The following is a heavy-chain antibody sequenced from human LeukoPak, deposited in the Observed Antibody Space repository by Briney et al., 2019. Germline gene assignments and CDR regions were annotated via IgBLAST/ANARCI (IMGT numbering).Heavy chain of an antibody. CDR1: GFTFSTYA. V-gene: IGHV3-23*01. J-gene: IGHJ4*02. Sequence: GGSLRLSCAASGFTFSTYAMNWVRQAPGKGLEWVSTISVSGGNTYYADSVKGRFTISRDNSKNTLYLQMNSLRAEDTALYYCAKGSVYADFCGQGTLVTVSS. CDR3: AKGSVYADF. D-gene: IGHD2-2*01. CDR2: ISVSGGNT.